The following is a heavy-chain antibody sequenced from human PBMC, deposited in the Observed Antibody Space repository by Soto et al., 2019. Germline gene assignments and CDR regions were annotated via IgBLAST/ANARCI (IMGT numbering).Heavy chain of an antibody. J-gene: IGHJ4*02. Sequence: PGGSLRLSFAASGFTFSSYSMNWFRQAPGKGLEWVSSISSSSSYRYYADSVKGRFTISRDNAKNSLYLQMNSLRAEDTAVYYCARDRTMVRGVTDYWGQGTLVTVSS. CDR1: GFTFSSYS. D-gene: IGHD3-10*01. CDR2: ISSSSSYR. CDR3: ARDRTMVRGVTDY. V-gene: IGHV3-21*01.